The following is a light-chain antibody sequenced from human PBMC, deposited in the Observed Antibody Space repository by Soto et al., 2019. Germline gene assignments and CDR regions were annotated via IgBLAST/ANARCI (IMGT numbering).Light chain of an antibody. V-gene: IGKV1-39*01. CDR1: QGISNS. CDR2: SAS. J-gene: IGKJ2*01. CDR3: QQGHSTPYT. Sequence: DIQMTQSPSSLSASVGDRVTITCRASQGISNSLAWYQQKPGKVPKLLIYSASALPSGVPSRFSGSGSGTEFTLTMSGLQPEDFATYYCQQGHSTPYTFGQGTKVEIK.